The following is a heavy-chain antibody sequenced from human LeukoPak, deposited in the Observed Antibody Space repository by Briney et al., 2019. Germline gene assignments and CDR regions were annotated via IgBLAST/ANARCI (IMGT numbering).Heavy chain of an antibody. CDR2: IRYDGSNK. Sequence: GGSLRLSCAASGFTFSSYGMHWVRQAPGKGLERVAFIRYDGSNKYYADSVKGRFTISRDNSKNTLYLQMNSLRAEDTAVYYCAKDRGGGVYSYGLNWFDPWGQGTLVTVSS. D-gene: IGHD5-18*01. V-gene: IGHV3-30*02. CDR1: GFTFSSYG. CDR3: AKDRGGGVYSYGLNWFDP. J-gene: IGHJ5*02.